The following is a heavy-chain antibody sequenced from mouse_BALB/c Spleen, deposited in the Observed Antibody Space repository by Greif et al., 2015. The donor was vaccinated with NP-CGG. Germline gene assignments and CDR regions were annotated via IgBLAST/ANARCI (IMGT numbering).Heavy chain of an antibody. CDR2: ISSGGSYT. V-gene: IGHV5-9-3*01. CDR3: VRQGITTVVARFDD. CDR1: GFTFSSYA. Sequence: EVKLMESGGGLVKPGGSLKLSCAASGFTFSSYAMSWVRQTPEKRLEWVATISSGGSYTYYPDSVKGRFTISRDNAKNTRYLKMSSLRSEDTAMYYCVRQGITTVVARFDDWGQGTTLTFSS. D-gene: IGHD1-1*01. J-gene: IGHJ2*01.